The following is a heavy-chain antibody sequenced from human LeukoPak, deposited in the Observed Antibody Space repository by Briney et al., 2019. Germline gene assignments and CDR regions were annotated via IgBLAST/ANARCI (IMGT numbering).Heavy chain of an antibody. CDR2: IKQDGSEN. CDR3: ARDLGLRQQLANDY. CDR1: GFTFSDYW. V-gene: IGHV3-7*01. Sequence: GGSLRLSCAASGFTFSDYWMSWVGQAPGKGLEWVANIKQDGSENYYVDSVKGRFTISRDNAKNSLSLQMNSLRAEDTAVYYCARDLGLRQQLANDYWGQGTLVTVSS. J-gene: IGHJ4*02. D-gene: IGHD6-13*01.